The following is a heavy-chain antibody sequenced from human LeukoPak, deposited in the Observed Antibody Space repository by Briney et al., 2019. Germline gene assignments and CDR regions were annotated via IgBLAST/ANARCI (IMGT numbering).Heavy chain of an antibody. CDR1: GGTFSSYA. J-gene: IGHJ3*02. D-gene: IGHD2-21*01. CDR3: ARGSLMAVIRDAFDI. V-gene: IGHV1-69*06. CDR2: IIPIFGTA. Sequence: SVKVSCKASGGTFSSYAISWVRQAPGQGLEWMGGIIPIFGTANYAQKFQGRVTITADKSTSTAYMELSSLRSEDTAVYYCARGSLMAVIRDAFDIWGQGTMATVSS.